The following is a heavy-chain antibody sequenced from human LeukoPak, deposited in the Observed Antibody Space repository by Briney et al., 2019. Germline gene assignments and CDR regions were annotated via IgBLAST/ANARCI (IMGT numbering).Heavy chain of an antibody. CDR2: INPGNGAT. CDR1: GYAFTTYD. D-gene: IGHD4-23*01. J-gene: IGHJ4*02. Sequence: GTSVSLSCKASGYAFTTYDINWVRQAPGQGLEWMAWINPGNGATGYAQTFQDRITVTSDTSTDTVYMELASLTSNDTATYYCARSPQDHGGNCFNHWGLGSLVTVSS. CDR3: ARSPQDHGGNCFNH. V-gene: IGHV1-8*01.